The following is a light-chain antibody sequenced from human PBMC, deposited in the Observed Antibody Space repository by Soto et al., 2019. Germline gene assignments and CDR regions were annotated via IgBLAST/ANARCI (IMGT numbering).Light chain of an antibody. CDR1: QSVSSSY. CDR3: QQYGSSIT. V-gene: IGKV3-20*01. CDR2: RTS. J-gene: IGKJ5*01. Sequence: EIVLTQSPGTLSLSPGERATLSCRASQSVSSSYLAWYQQKPGQAPRLLIYRTSNRATGIPDRFSGSGSGTDFTLTISRLEPEDFAVYYCQQYGSSITFGQGTRLAIK.